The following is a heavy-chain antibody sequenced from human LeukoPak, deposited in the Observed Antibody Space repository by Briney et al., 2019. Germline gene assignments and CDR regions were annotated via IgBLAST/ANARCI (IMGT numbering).Heavy chain of an antibody. D-gene: IGHD3-22*01. J-gene: IGHJ3*01. CDR3: AKYYYDSGGRGNDAFDV. V-gene: IGHV3-23*01. Sequence: GGSLRLSCAASGFTFSSYAMSWVRQAPGKGLEWVSAISGSGGSTYYADSVKGRFTISRDNSKNTLYLQMNSLRAEDTATFYCAKYYYDSGGRGNDAFDVWGQGTLVTVSS. CDR2: ISGSGGST. CDR1: GFTFSSYA.